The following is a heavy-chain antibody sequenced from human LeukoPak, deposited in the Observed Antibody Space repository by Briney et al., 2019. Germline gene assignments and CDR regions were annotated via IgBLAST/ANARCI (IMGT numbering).Heavy chain of an antibody. V-gene: IGHV3-7*03. J-gene: IGHJ4*02. CDR2: IKQDGSEK. CDR1: GFTFSSYW. CDR3: AKDGRRISMIGVVRRGHYFDY. D-gene: IGHD3-22*01. Sequence: AGGSLRLSCAASGFTFSSYWMSWVRQAPGKGLEWVANIKQDGSEKYYVDSVKGRFTISRDNAKNPLYLQMNSLRAEDTAVYYCAKDGRRISMIGVVRRGHYFDYWGQGILVTVSS.